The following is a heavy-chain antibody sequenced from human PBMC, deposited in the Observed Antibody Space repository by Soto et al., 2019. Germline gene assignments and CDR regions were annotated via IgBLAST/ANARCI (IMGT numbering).Heavy chain of an antibody. D-gene: IGHD2-15*01. J-gene: IGHJ4*02. V-gene: IGHV3-74*01. CDR3: ARGGSGVTSGLHY. Sequence: EVQLVESGGGLVQPGGSLRLSCAASGFTFSSYWMHWVRQAPGKGLVWISRINTDGSSTSYVDSVQGRFTISRANGKNTLFLQMHSLKGEAADLYYCARGGSGVTSGLHYGVQGSLVTVSP. CDR2: INTDGSST. CDR1: GFTFSSYW.